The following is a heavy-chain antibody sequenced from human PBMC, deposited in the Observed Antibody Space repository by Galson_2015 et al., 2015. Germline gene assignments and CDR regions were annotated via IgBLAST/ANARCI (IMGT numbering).Heavy chain of an antibody. J-gene: IGHJ4*02. CDR2: ISASGGNT. Sequence: SLRLSCAASGFTFSNYAMTWARQAPGKGLEWVSSISASGGNTYYADSVKGRFTISRDNSTNKHYLQMDSLRAEDTAVYHCAKWREGEHNYFDYWGRGTLVTVSS. CDR1: GFTFSNYA. CDR3: AKWREGEHNYFDY. V-gene: IGHV3-23*01. D-gene: IGHD3-16*01.